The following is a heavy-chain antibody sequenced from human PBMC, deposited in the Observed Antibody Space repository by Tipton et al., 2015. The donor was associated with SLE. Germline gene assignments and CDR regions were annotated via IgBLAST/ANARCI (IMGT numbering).Heavy chain of an antibody. CDR2: MYASGST. CDR1: SDSISSYS. J-gene: IGHJ2*01. CDR3: ARGSDGEYVRYFDV. Sequence: LRLSCSVSSDSISSYSWNWIRQPAGKGLEWIGRMYASGSTNFNPSLESRVTMSLDMSKNQFSLNLRSVTAADTAVYYCARGSDGEYVRYFDVWGPGTLVTVSS. V-gene: IGHV4-4*07. D-gene: IGHD4-17*01.